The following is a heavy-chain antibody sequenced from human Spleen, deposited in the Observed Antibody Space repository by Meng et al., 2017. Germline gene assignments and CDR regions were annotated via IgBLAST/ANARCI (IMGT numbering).Heavy chain of an antibody. Sequence: GESLKISCAASGFTFSSYGMHWVRQAPGKGLEWVAVISYDGSNKYYADSVKGRFTISRDNSKNTLYLQMNSLRAEDTAVYYCARDYFRYYSYGYFDYWGQGTLVTVSS. D-gene: IGHD5-18*01. CDR2: ISYDGSNK. CDR1: GFTFSSYG. CDR3: ARDYFRYYSYGYFDY. J-gene: IGHJ4*02. V-gene: IGHV3-30*19.